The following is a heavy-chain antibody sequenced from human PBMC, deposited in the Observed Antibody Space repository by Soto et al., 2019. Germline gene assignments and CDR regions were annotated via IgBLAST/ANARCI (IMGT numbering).Heavy chain of an antibody. D-gene: IGHD3-10*01. J-gene: IGHJ4*02. CDR3: ARARMYYYGSGSHSFDY. CDR1: GGCICRGGYY. CDR2: IYYSGST. Sequence: SETLSLTCTVSGGCICRGGYYWNWIRQHPGKGLEWIGYIYYSGSTYYNPSLKSRVTISVDTSKNQFSLKLSSVTAADTAVYYCARARMYYYGSGSHSFDYWGQGTLVTVSS. V-gene: IGHV4-31*03.